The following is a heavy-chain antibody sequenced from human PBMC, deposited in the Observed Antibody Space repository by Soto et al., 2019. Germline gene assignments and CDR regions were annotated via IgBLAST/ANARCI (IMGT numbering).Heavy chain of an antibody. V-gene: IGHV1-3*01. J-gene: IGHJ4*02. CDR1: GYTFTTYA. D-gene: IGHD2-2*01. CDR3: ARAGDDCSTTTCYVIDY. Sequence: ASVKVSCKASGYTFTTYAIHWVRQAPGQRLEWMAWINAGKGNTKYSQNFQGRVTVTRDTSASTAYMELNSLRSEDTAVYYCARAGDDCSTTTCYVIDYWGQGSLVTVSS. CDR2: INAGKGNT.